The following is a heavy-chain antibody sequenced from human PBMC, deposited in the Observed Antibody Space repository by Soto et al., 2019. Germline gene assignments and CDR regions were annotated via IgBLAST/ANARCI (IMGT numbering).Heavy chain of an antibody. CDR2: IYSTGNT. CDR3: ARGQRFYDWFDP. D-gene: IGHD3-3*01. J-gene: IGHJ5*02. CDR1: GGTISGYY. V-gene: IGHV4-4*07. Sequence: SSETLSLTCSVSGGTISGYYWTWIRPPAGKGLEWIGRIYSTGNTKYNPSLQSRVTMSLDTSNNQFSLRLTSVTAADTAVYYCARGQRFYDWFDPWGQGTLVTVS.